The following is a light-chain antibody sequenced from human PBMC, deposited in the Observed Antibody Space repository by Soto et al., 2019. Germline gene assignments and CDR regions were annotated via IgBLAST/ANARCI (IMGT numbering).Light chain of an antibody. J-gene: IGKJ1*01. V-gene: IGKV3-11*01. CDR2: DAS. CDR3: HQRSNWPWT. Sequence: EIVLTQSPATLSLSPGERATLSCRASQSVSSYLSWYHQKPGQSPRLLIYDASNRATGIPARFSGSGSGTDFTLTISSLEPEDFAVYYCHQRSNWPWTFGQGTKVEIK. CDR1: QSVSSY.